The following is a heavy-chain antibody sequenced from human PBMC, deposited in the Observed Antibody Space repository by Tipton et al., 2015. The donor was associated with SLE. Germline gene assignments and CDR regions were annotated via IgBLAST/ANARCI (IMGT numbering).Heavy chain of an antibody. D-gene: IGHD1-1*01. CDR1: GGSFNGYY. CDR3: ARALWKGGDY. CDR2: INHSGST. J-gene: IGHJ4*02. Sequence: TLSLTCAVYGGSFNGYYWSWIRQPPGKGPEWIGEINHSGSTNHNPSLKSRVTISVDTSKNQLSLKLSAVTAADTAVYYCARALWKGGDYWGQGTLVTVSS. V-gene: IGHV4-34*01.